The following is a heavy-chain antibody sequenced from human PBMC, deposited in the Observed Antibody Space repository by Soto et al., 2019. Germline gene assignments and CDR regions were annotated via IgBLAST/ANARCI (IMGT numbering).Heavy chain of an antibody. V-gene: IGHV1-2*04. CDR1: GYTFTDYY. J-gene: IGHJ4*02. CDR3: ARDLSSGWYYFDY. D-gene: IGHD6-19*01. Sequence: ASVKVSCKASGYTFTDYYMHWVRQAPGQGLEWMGWINPNSGGTNYAQKFQGWVTMTRDTSISTAYMELSRLRSDDTAVYYCARDLSSGWYYFDYWGQGTLVTVSS. CDR2: INPNSGGT.